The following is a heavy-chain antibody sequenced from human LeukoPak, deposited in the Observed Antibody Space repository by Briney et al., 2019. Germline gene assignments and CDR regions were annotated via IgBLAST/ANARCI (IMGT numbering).Heavy chain of an antibody. CDR2: ISWNAANR. V-gene: IGHV3-20*04. Sequence: PGGSLRLSCAATGFTFDDYGMNWVRHAPGKGLEWVSGISWNAANRVYADSVKGRFTISRDSAKNSLYLQMNSLRAEDTALYYCARDKWGPDYWGQGTLVTVSS. CDR3: ARDKWGPDY. CDR1: GFTFDDYG. D-gene: IGHD7-27*01. J-gene: IGHJ4*02.